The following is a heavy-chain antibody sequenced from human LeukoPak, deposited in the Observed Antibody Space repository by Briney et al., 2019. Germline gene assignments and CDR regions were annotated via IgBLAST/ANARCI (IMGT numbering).Heavy chain of an antibody. CDR2: INPKSGGT. CDR3: ARDLGEIAMAGMFSTQSHFDR. V-gene: IGHV1-2*02. J-gene: IGHJ4*02. CDR1: GYMFTDYY. D-gene: IGHD6-19*01. Sequence: ASVKVSCKASGYMFTDYYMLWVCQAPGQGLEWMGWINPKSGGTNYAQKFQGRVTMTRDTSINTGYMDLSGLRSDDTAVYFCARDLGEIAMAGMFSTQSHFDRWGQGTLVTVSS.